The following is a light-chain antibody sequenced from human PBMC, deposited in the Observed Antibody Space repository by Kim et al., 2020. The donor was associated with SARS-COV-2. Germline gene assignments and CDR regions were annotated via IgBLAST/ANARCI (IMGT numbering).Light chain of an antibody. CDR2: DAS. V-gene: IGKV3-11*01. J-gene: IGKJ2*01. CDR1: QSVSSF. Sequence: EVVLTQSPATLSLSPGARATLSCRASQSVSSFLAWYQQKPGQAPRLLIYDASNRATGIPIRFSGSGAGTDFTLTISSLEPEDFAVYYCQQRSNWPPEYTFGDGTKLEI. CDR3: QQRSNWPPEYT.